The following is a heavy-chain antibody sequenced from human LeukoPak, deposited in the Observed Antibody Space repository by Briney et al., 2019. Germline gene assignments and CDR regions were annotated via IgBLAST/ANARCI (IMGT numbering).Heavy chain of an antibody. CDR1: GGPISSSNW. CDR2: IYHSGTT. D-gene: IGHD2-15*01. V-gene: IGHV4-4*02. J-gene: IGHJ4*02. Sequence: PSGTLSLTCAVSGGPISSSNWWSWVRQPPGKGLEWIGEIYHSGTTNYNPSLKSRVTISLDKSKNHFSLKLDSVTAADTAVYYCARDVGYCSGGRCDEYWGQGTLVTVSS. CDR3: ARDVGYCSGGRCDEY.